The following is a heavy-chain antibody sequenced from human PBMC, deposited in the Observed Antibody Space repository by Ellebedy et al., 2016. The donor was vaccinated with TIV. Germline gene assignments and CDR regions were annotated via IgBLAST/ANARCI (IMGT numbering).Heavy chain of an antibody. CDR3: ARTVGAQGDYYYYMDV. Sequence: SETLSLTXTVSGGSTSSYYWSWIRQPPGKGLEWIGYIYYSGSTNYNPSLKSRVTISVDTSKNQFSLKLSSVTAADTAVYYCARTVGAQGDYYYYMDVWGKGTTVTVSS. D-gene: IGHD1-26*01. CDR1: GGSTSSYY. CDR2: IYYSGST. V-gene: IGHV4-59*13. J-gene: IGHJ6*03.